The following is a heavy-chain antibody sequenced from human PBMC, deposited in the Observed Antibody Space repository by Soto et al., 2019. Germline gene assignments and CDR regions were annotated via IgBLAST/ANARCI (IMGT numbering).Heavy chain of an antibody. CDR2: IKHDGSVQ. CDR3: ARAPYSNAWYRFDL. J-gene: IGHJ4*02. V-gene: IGHV3-7*03. CDR1: GFTFSGYW. D-gene: IGHD4-4*01. Sequence: PGGSLRLSCEASGFTFSGYWMSWVRQAPGKGLEWVADIKHDGSVQYYVDSVKGRLTISRDNAKKQLYLQMNGLRAEDTAPYYCARAPYSNAWYRFDLWGQGTLVTVS.